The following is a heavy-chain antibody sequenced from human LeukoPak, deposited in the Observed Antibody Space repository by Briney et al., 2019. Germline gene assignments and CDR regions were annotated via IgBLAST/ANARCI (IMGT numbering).Heavy chain of an antibody. CDR2: ISAYNGNT. J-gene: IGHJ5*02. Sequence: ASVKVSCKASGYTFNSYGISWVRQAPGQGLEWMGWISAYNGNTNYAQKLQGRVTMTTDTSTSTAYMELRSLRSDDTAVYYCARTVLLWFGDNWFDPWGQGTLVTVSS. V-gene: IGHV1-18*01. D-gene: IGHD3-10*01. CDR1: GYTFNSYG. CDR3: ARTVLLWFGDNWFDP.